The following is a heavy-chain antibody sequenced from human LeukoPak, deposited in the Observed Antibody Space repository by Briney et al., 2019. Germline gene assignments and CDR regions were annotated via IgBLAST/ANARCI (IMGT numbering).Heavy chain of an antibody. J-gene: IGHJ4*01. CDR2: IKKDGSDK. Sequence: GGSLRLSCAASGFTFSNYWMTWVRQTPGKGLEWVANIKKDGSDKYYVDSVKGRFTISRDNAQNSLYLQMNSLRAEDTAVYYCASVAYGSGAYPPYYWGQGTLVTVSS. CDR1: GFTFSNYW. V-gene: IGHV3-7*01. D-gene: IGHD3-10*01. CDR3: ASVAYGSGAYPPYY.